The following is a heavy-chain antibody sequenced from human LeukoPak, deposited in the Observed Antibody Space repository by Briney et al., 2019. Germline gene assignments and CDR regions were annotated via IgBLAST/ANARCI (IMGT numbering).Heavy chain of an antibody. CDR3: ARSYDTSGYYDAFDI. Sequence: SETLSLTCIVSGGSIRSYYWSWIRQPPEKGLEWIGNIHTSGGTNYNPSLKSRVTISVDTSKNEFSLKLRSLIVADTAVYYCARSYDTSGYYDAFDIWGQGTMVTVSS. CDR1: GGSIRSYY. CDR2: IHTSGGT. D-gene: IGHD3-22*01. V-gene: IGHV4-4*09. J-gene: IGHJ3*02.